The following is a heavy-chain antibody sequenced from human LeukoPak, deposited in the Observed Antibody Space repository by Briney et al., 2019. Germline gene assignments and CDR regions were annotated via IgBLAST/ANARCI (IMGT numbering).Heavy chain of an antibody. CDR3: ARDGVVGATSIYYFDY. J-gene: IGHJ4*02. CDR2: MSGSGTTI. V-gene: IGHV3-11*04. D-gene: IGHD1-26*01. CDR1: GFTFSDYY. Sequence: PGGSLRLSCAASGFTFSDYYMTWIRQAPGKGLEWVSYMSGSGTTIYYTDSVKGRFTISRDNAKNSLYLQMNSLRAEDTAVYYCARDGVVGATSIYYFDYWGQGTLVTVSS.